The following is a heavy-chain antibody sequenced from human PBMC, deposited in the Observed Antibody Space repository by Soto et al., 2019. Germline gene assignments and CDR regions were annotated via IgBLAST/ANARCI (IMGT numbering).Heavy chain of an antibody. Sequence: SETLSLTCTVSGGSVSSGSYYWSWIRQPPGKGLEWIGYIYYSGSTNYNPSLKSRVTISVDTSKNQFSLKLSSVTAADTAVYYCARDNWNYFDYWGQGTLVTVSS. V-gene: IGHV4-61*01. CDR3: ARDNWNYFDY. J-gene: IGHJ4*02. CDR2: IYYSGST. D-gene: IGHD1-1*01. CDR1: GGSVSSGSYY.